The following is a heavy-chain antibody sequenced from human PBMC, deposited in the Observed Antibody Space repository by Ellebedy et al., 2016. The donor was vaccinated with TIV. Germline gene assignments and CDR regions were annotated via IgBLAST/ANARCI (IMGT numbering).Heavy chain of an antibody. Sequence: PGGSLRLSCAVSEFTVSYNYMNWVRQAPGKGPEWVSSIYTDDSSNYADSVKGRFTISRDNSKNTLYLQMNSLRTEDTAVYYCARASFYDVDLSGWYFDLWGRGTLITVSS. V-gene: IGHV3-66*01. CDR2: IYTDDSS. D-gene: IGHD3-10*02. CDR1: EFTVSYNY. CDR3: ARASFYDVDLSGWYFDL. J-gene: IGHJ2*01.